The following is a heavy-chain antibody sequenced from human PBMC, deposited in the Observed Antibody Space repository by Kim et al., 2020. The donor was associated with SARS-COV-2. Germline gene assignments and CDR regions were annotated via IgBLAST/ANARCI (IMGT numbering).Heavy chain of an antibody. CDR3: ARGRAGVVPSPVLGLGPYFDYYALDV. CDR1: GGSFSDYK. CDR2: INHSGST. Sequence: SETLSLTCAVYGGSFSDYKWSWIRQPPGKGLEWIGEINHSGSTNVSPPVKSRINISVDTSKSQFSLRLKSMTATDTAVYYCARGRAGVVPSPVLGLGPYFDYYALDVWGRGTPVAVSS. J-gene: IGHJ6*02. D-gene: IGHD3-3*01. V-gene: IGHV4-34*01.